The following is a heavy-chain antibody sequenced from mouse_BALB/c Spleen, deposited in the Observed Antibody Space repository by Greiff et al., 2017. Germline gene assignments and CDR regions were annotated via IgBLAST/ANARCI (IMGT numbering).Heavy chain of an antibody. CDR3: ARSGGRSPFDY. CDR1: GYTFTSYT. D-gene: IGHD1-1*02. V-gene: IGHV1-4*02. CDR2: INPSSGYT. J-gene: IGHJ2*01. Sequence: QVQLKESAAELARPGASVKMSCKASGYTFTSYTMHWVKQRPGQGLEWIGYINPSSGYTEYNQKFKDKTTLTADKSSSTAYMQLSSLTSEDSAVYYCARSGGRSPFDYWGQGTTRTVSS.